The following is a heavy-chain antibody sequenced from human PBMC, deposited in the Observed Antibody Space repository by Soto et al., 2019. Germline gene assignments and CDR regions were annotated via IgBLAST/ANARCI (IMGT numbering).Heavy chain of an antibody. J-gene: IGHJ4*02. D-gene: IGHD1-26*01. CDR3: ARGRIVGALGN. Sequence: SETLSLTCTASGGSISSYYWSWIRQPAGKGLEWIGRIYTSGSTNYNPSLKSRVTMSVDTSKNQFSLKLSSVIAADTAVYYCARGRIVGALGNWGQGTLVTVSS. CDR1: GGSISSYY. V-gene: IGHV4-4*07. CDR2: IYTSGST.